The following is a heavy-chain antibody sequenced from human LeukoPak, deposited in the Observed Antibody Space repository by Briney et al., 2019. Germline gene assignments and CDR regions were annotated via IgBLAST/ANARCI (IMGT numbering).Heavy chain of an antibody. V-gene: IGHV3-23*03. CDR1: GFTFSSYA. J-gene: IGHJ4*02. CDR3: AKDSHFDY. CDR2: IYSGGNT. Sequence: GGSLRLSCAASGFTFSSYAMSWVRQAPGKGLEWVSVIYSGGNTYYADSVKGRFTISRDNSKNTLYLQMNSLRAEDTAVYYCAKDSHFDYWGQGALVTVSS.